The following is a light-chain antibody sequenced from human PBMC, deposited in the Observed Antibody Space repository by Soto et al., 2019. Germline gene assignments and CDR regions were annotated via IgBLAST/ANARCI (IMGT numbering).Light chain of an antibody. J-gene: IGLJ1*01. CDR3: AAWDDSLSGYV. CDR1: SSNIGSNY. Sequence: QSVLTQPPSASGTPGQRVTISCSGSSSNIGSNYVYWYQQLPGTAPKLLIYSHNQWPSGVPDRFSGSKSGPSASLAISGLRSEDEADYYCAAWDDSLSGYVFGTGTKVTVL. CDR2: SHN. V-gene: IGLV1-47*02.